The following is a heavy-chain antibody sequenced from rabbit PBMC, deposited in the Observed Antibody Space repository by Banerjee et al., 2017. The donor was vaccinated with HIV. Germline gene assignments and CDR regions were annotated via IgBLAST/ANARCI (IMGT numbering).Heavy chain of an antibody. CDR2: IDSVFGDI. J-gene: IGHJ4*01. Sequence: QLVESGGGLVTLGGSLKLSCKASGIDFSSYGVSWVRQAPGKGLEWIGYIDSVFGDIYYASWVNGRFSISRENTQNTLYLQLNSLTAADTATYFCARDTASRNGNPTTSFNLWGQGTLVTVS. D-gene: IGHD5-1*01. V-gene: IGHV1S7*01. CDR3: ARDTASRNGNPTTSFNL. CDR1: GIDFSSYG.